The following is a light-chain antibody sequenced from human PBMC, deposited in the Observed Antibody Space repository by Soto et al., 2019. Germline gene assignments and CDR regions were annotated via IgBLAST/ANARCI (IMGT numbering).Light chain of an antibody. Sequence: EIVLTQSPATLSLSPGERATLSCRASQSVSSYLAWYQQKPGQAPRLLIYDASNRATGIPARFSGSGSGTDFTLTISSLEPEDFAVYYCQQRSNWHPGFTFGPGTKVDNK. CDR3: QQRSNWHPGFT. CDR1: QSVSSY. CDR2: DAS. V-gene: IGKV3-11*01. J-gene: IGKJ3*01.